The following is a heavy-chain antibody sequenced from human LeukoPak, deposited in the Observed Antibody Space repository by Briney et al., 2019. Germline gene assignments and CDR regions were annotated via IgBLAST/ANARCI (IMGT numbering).Heavy chain of an antibody. CDR1: GFTFRDYG. D-gene: IGHD3-10*01. V-gene: IGHV3-23*01. CDR3: AKDGVLPIYYMDV. Sequence: PGGSLRLSCAASGFTFRDYGMSWVRQAPGKGLEWVSAISGSAGSTYYADSVKGRFTISRDNSKNTLYLQMKSLRAEDTAVYYCAKDGVLPIYYMDVWGKGTTVTISS. CDR2: ISGSAGST. J-gene: IGHJ6*03.